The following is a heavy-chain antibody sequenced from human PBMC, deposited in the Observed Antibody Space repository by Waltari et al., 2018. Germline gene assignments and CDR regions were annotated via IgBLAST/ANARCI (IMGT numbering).Heavy chain of an antibody. Sequence: EVQLLESGGGFVHPGGSLRLSCAASGFTFGNYAMSWVRQAPGGGLEWVSGFYSGGTTYYAESVKGRFTISRDNSKNTLYLQMNSLRAEDTAVYYCAKDSSPFLEHRVYYYYYMDVWGKGTTVTVSS. J-gene: IGHJ6*03. CDR1: GFTFGNYA. CDR2: FYSGGTT. CDR3: AKDSSPFLEHRVYYYYYMDV. V-gene: IGHV3-23*03. D-gene: IGHD3-3*01.